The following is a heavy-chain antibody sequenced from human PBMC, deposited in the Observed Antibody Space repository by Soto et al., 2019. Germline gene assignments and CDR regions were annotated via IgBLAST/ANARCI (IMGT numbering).Heavy chain of an antibody. CDR2: IYHSGST. J-gene: IGHJ4*02. D-gene: IGHD6-13*01. V-gene: IGHV4-31*03. CDR1: GGSISSGGYY. CDR3: ARDLGPGIADY. Sequence: QVQLQESGPGLVKPSQTLSLTCTVSGGSISSGGYYWSWIRQYPGKGLECIGYIYHSGSTYYNPSLKSRVTMSVDASKNQFSLKLSSVTAADPAVYYCARDLGPGIADYWGQGTLVTVSS.